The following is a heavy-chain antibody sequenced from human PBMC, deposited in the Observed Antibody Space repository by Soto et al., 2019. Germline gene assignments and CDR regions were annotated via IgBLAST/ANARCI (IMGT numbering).Heavy chain of an antibody. Sequence: GGSLRLSCAASGFTVSSNYMSWVRQAPGKGLEWVSVIYSGGSTYYADSVKGRFAISRDNSKNTLYLQMNSLRAEDTAVYYCARYSYGYYFDYWGQGTLVTVSS. D-gene: IGHD5-18*01. J-gene: IGHJ4*02. CDR3: ARYSYGYYFDY. CDR1: GFTVSSNY. CDR2: IYSGGST. V-gene: IGHV3-53*01.